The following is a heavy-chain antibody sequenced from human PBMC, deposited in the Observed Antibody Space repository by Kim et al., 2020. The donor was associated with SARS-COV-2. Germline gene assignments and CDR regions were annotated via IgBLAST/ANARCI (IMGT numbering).Heavy chain of an antibody. D-gene: IGHD2-2*02. CDR3: ARGNCSSTSCYISY. Sequence: ADSVKGRFTISRDNAKNSLYLQMNSLRAEDTAVYYCARGNCSSTSCYISYWGQGTLVTVSS. V-gene: IGHV3-21*01. J-gene: IGHJ4*02.